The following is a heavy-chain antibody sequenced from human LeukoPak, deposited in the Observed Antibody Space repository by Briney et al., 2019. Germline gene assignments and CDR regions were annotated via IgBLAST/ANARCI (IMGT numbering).Heavy chain of an antibody. Sequence: KPSETLSLTCTVSGGSISSYYWSWIRQPPGKGLGWIGYIYYSGSTNYNPSLKSRVTISVDTSKNQFSLKLSSVTAADTAVYYCARSSRGMSGPYYYYGMDVWGQGTTVTVSS. J-gene: IGHJ6*02. V-gene: IGHV4-59*08. CDR1: GGSISSYY. CDR2: IYYSGST. D-gene: IGHD3-10*01. CDR3: ARSSRGMSGPYYYYGMDV.